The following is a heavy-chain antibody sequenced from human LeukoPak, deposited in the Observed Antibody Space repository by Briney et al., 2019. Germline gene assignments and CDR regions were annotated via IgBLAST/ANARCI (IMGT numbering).Heavy chain of an antibody. CDR1: GFSLSTGGVG. J-gene: IGHJ3*02. Sequence: SGPTLVKPTQTLTLTCTFSGFSLSTGGVGVGWIRQPPGKALEWLALIHWNDDKRYSPSLKRRLTITKDTSKNQVVLTMTSMDPVDTATYYCAHGYRGNSGYNPDDAFDIWGQGTMVTVSS. CDR3: AHGYRGNSGYNPDDAFDI. V-gene: IGHV2-5*01. CDR2: IHWNDDK. D-gene: IGHD5-12*01.